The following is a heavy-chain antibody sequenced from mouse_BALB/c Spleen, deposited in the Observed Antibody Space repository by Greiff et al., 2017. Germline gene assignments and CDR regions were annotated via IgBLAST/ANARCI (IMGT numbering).Heavy chain of an antibody. J-gene: IGHJ3*01. CDR2: INPYNDGT. D-gene: IGHD2-4*01. CDR1: GYTFTSYV. CDR3: AGDYYDYERFAY. Sequence: VQLKESGPELVKPGASVKMSCKASGYTFTSYVMHWVKQKPGQGLEWIGYINPYNDGTKYNEKFKGKATLTSDKSSSTAYMELSSLTSEDSAVYYCAGDYYDYERFAYWGQGTLVTVSA. V-gene: IGHV1-14*01.